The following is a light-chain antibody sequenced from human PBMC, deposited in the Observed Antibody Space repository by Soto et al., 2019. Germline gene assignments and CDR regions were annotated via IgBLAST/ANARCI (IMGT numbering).Light chain of an antibody. CDR2: ATF. V-gene: IGKV1-9*01. Sequence: DIQLTQSPSFLSASIGDRVTITCRASQDISSYLDWYQQKPGKAPNLLIYATFTLQSGVPSRFSGSGSGTEFTLTISSLQPEDFATYYCQQVSTYPLTFGQGTRLEIK. CDR3: QQVSTYPLT. CDR1: QDISSY. J-gene: IGKJ5*01.